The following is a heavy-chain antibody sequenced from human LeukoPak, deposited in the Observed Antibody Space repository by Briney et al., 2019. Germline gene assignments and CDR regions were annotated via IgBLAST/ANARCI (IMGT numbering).Heavy chain of an antibody. J-gene: IGHJ3*02. D-gene: IGHD3-9*01. CDR2: INHSGST. CDR1: GGSFSGYY. V-gene: IGHV4-34*01. CDR3: ARGSDYDILTGHAFDI. Sequence: SETLSLTCAVYGGSFSGYYWSWIRQPPGKGVECIGEINHSGSTNYNPSLKSRVTISVDTSKNQFSLKLSSVTAADTAVYYCARGSDYDILTGHAFDIWGQGTMVTVSS.